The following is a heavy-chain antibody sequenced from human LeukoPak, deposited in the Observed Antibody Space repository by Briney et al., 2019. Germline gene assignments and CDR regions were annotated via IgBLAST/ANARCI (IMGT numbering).Heavy chain of an antibody. J-gene: IGHJ4*02. Sequence: SETLSLTCAVYGGSFSGYYWSWIRQPPGKGLEWIGEINHSGSTNYNPSLKSRVTISVDTSKNQFSLKLSSVTAADTAVYYCARENGAAGDFDYWGQGTLVTVSS. CDR1: GGSFSGYY. D-gene: IGHD6-13*01. V-gene: IGHV4-34*01. CDR2: INHSGST. CDR3: ARENGAAGDFDY.